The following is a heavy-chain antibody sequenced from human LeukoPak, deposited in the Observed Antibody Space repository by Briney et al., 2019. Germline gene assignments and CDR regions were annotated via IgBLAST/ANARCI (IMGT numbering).Heavy chain of an antibody. CDR3: ASNTGTVFDY. Sequence: SETLSLTCTVSGYSISSGDYWSWIRQPPGKGLGWIGYVYYSGSTEYNPSLRSRVTISLEMSKHQFSLNLTSVTAADTAVYYCASNTGTVFDYWGQGALVTVSS. J-gene: IGHJ4*02. CDR2: VYYSGST. CDR1: GYSISSGDY. D-gene: IGHD7-27*01. V-gene: IGHV4-61*08.